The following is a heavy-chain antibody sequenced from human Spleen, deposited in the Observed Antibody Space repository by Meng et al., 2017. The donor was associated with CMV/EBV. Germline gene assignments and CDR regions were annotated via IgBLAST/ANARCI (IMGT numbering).Heavy chain of an antibody. V-gene: IGHV3-53*01. J-gene: IGHJ3*02. Sequence: GESLKISCAASGFTLSDYYVSWIRQAPGKGLEWVSIIYSGGGTNYADSVKGRFTISRDNSKNTLYLQMSSLRAEDTAVYYCARGGAGFGESDAFDIWGQGTMVTVSS. D-gene: IGHD3-10*01. CDR1: GFTLSDYY. CDR2: IYSGGGT. CDR3: ARGGAGFGESDAFDI.